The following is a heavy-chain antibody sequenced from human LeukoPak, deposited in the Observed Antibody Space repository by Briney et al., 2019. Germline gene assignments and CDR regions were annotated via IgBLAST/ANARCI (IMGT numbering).Heavy chain of an antibody. Sequence: SVKVSCKASGGTFSSYAISWVRQAPGQGLEWMGGIIPIFGTANYAQKFQGRVTITTDESTSTAYMELSSLRSEDTAVYYCARAPEYCSGGSCPPSFHYYYYMDVWGKGTTVTVSS. J-gene: IGHJ6*03. CDR2: IIPIFGTA. CDR3: ARAPEYCSGGSCPPSFHYYYYMDV. D-gene: IGHD2-15*01. CDR1: GGTFSSYA. V-gene: IGHV1-69*05.